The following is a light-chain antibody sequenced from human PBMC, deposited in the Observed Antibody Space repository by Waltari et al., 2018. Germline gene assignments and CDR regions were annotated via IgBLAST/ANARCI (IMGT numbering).Light chain of an antibody. CDR3: CSYAGLGTYV. J-gene: IGLJ1*01. CDR2: EVT. V-gene: IGLV2-23*02. Sequence: QSGLTQPASVSGSPGQSITLPCTGTSSDVGNYNLVSWYQHHPGKAPKLIIYEVTKRTSGVSDRFSASKSANTASLTISGLQTEDEADYYCCSYAGLGTYVFGTGTKVTVL. CDR1: SSDVGNYNL.